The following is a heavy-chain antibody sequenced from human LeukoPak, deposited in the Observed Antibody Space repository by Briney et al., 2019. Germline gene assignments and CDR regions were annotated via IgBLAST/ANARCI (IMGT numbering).Heavy chain of an antibody. CDR2: IYYSGST. J-gene: IGHJ4*02. CDR3: ARDPSSGWYGGFDY. Sequence: SETLSLTCTVSGGSISSYYWSWIRQPPGKGLEWIGYIYYSGSTNYNPSLKSRVTISVDTSKNQFSLKLSSVTAADTAVYYCARDPSSGWYGGFDYWGQGTLVTVSS. V-gene: IGHV4-59*01. D-gene: IGHD6-19*01. CDR1: GGSISSYY.